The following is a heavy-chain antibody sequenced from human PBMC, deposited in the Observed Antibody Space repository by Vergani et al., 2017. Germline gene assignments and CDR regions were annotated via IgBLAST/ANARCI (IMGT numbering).Heavy chain of an antibody. J-gene: IGHJ4*02. D-gene: IGHD5-24*01. Sequence: QVQLQESGPGLVKPSETLSLTCTVSGGSISSIRYYWGWIRQPPGKGLEWIGEINHSGSTNYNPSLKSRVTISVDTSKNQFSLKLSSVTAADTAVYYCARVKKGGYNRNYFDYWGQGTLVTVSS. CDR1: GGSISSIRYY. V-gene: IGHV4-39*07. CDR3: ARVKKGGYNRNYFDY. CDR2: INHSGST.